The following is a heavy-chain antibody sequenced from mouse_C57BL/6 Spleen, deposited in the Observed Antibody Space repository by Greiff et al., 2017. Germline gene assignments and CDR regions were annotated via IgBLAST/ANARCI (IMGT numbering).Heavy chain of an antibody. D-gene: IGHD3-2*02. Sequence: QVQLQKPGAELVRPGSSVKLSCKASGYTFTSYWMHWVKQRPIQGLEWIGNIDPSDSETHYNQKFKDKATLTVDKSSSTAYMQLSSLTSEDSAVYYCARGRQLRPLYYAMDYWGQGTSVTVSS. CDR2: IDPSDSET. J-gene: IGHJ4*01. V-gene: IGHV1-52*01. CDR1: GYTFTSYW. CDR3: ARGRQLRPLYYAMDY.